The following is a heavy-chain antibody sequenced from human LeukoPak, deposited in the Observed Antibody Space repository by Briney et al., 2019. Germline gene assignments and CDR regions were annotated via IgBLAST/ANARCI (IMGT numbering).Heavy chain of an antibody. V-gene: IGHV1-2*02. CDR3: ARDTHNGYEFHDWFDP. J-gene: IGHJ5*02. CDR1: GYTFTDYY. Sequence: ASVKVSCKASGYTFTDYYIHWVRQAPGQGLEWMGWINPNSGGTKYAQKFQGRVTMTTDTSISTAYMEMSRLTSDDTAVYYCARDTHNGYEFHDWFDPWGQGALVTVSS. CDR2: INPNSGGT. D-gene: IGHD5-12*01.